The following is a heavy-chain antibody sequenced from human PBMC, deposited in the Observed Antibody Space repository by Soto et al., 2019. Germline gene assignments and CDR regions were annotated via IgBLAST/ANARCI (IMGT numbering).Heavy chain of an antibody. CDR2: IYATGTT. Sequence: SETLSLTCTVSGASISGFYWSWIRKSAGKGLEWIGRIYATGTTDYNPSLKSRVMMSVDTSKKQFSLKLRSVTAADTAVYYCVRDGTKTLRDWFDPWGQVILGTVSS. J-gene: IGHJ5*02. CDR3: VRDGTKTLRDWFDP. D-gene: IGHD1-1*01. CDR1: GASISGFY. V-gene: IGHV4-4*07.